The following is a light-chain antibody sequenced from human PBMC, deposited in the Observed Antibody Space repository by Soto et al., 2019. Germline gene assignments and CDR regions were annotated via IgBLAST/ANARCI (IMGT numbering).Light chain of an antibody. CDR2: EVS. V-gene: IGLV2-14*01. J-gene: IGLJ3*02. CDR3: SSYTSTNTRWV. CDR1: SSDIGGYNY. Sequence: QSALTQPASVSGSPGQSITISCTGTSSDIGGYNYVSWYQQNPGKAPKLMIFEVSNRPSGVSIRFSGSKSGNTASLTISGLQAEDEGDYYCSSYTSTNTRWVFGGGTKVTVL.